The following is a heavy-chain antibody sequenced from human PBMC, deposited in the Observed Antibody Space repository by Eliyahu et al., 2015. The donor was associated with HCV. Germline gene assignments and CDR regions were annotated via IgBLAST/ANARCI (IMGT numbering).Heavy chain of an antibody. V-gene: IGHV3-21*01. J-gene: IGHJ5*02. Sequence: EVQLVESGGGLVKPGGSLRLSCAASGFTFSSYSMTWVRQAPGKGLEWVSSISSSSSYIYYADSVKGRFTISRDNAKNSLYLQMNSLRAEDTAVYYCARDLHPALIAAAGPGSWFDPWGQGTLVTVSS. CDR2: ISSSSSYI. CDR1: GFTFSSYS. CDR3: ARDLHPALIAAAGPGSWFDP. D-gene: IGHD6-13*01.